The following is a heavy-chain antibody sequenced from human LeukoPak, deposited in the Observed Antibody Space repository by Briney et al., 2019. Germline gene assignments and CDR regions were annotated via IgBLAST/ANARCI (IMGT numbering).Heavy chain of an antibody. CDR3: ARGAIAAAGYFDY. D-gene: IGHD6-13*01. Sequence: GSLRLSCAASGFTFSSYSLNWVRQAPGKGLEWVSSISSSSSYIYYADSVKGRFTISRDNAKNSLYLQMNSLRAEDTAVYYCARGAIAAAGYFDYWGQGTLVTVSS. V-gene: IGHV3-21*01. J-gene: IGHJ4*02. CDR1: GFTFSSYS. CDR2: ISSSSSYI.